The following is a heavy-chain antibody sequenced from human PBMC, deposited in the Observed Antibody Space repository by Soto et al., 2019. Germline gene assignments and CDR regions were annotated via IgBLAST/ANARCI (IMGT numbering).Heavy chain of an antibody. CDR2: IIPIFGTA. D-gene: IGHD3-22*01. CDR1: GGTFSSYA. J-gene: IGHJ4*02. V-gene: IGHV1-69*13. CDR3: AREWGDYYDSSGYYGVFDY. Sequence: SVKVSCKASGGTFSSYAISWVRQAPGQGLEWMGGIIPIFGTANYAQKFQGRVTITADESTSTAYMELSSLRSEDTAVYYCAREWGDYYDSSGYYGVFDYWGQGTLVTAPQ.